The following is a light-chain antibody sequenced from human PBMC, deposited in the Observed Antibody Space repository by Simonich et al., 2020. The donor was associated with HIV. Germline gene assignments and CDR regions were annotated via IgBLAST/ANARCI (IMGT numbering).Light chain of an antibody. CDR3: QQYYSTPYT. J-gene: IGKJ2*01. V-gene: IGKV1-NL1*01. CDR2: AAS. Sequence: DIQMTQSPSSLSASVGDRVTTTCRASQGISTSLAWYPQKPGKAPKLLLYAASRLESGVPSRFSGSGSRTDYTLTISSLQPEDFATYYCQQYYSTPYTFGQGTKLEIK. CDR1: QGISTS.